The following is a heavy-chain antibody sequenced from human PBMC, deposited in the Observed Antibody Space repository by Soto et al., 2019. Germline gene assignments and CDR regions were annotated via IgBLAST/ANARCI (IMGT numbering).Heavy chain of an antibody. J-gene: IGHJ6*02. D-gene: IGHD3-10*01. Sequence: EVQLVESGGTSIQPGGSLRLSCAASGFSVSSDYMSWVRQAPVKGLEWVSLIYSGGDTYYADSVKGRFTISRDISSNTIYLHMTSLRADDTAIYYCTRAGSDPGNFYISNYYAMDVWGRGTTVTVSS. CDR2: IYSGGDT. CDR1: GFSVSSDY. V-gene: IGHV3-53*01. CDR3: TRAGSDPGNFYISNYYAMDV.